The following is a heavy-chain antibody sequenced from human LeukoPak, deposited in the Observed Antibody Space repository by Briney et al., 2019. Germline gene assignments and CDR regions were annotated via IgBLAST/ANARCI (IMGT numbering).Heavy chain of an antibody. D-gene: IGHD4-17*01. Sequence: SETLSLTCAVYGGSFSGYYWSWIRQPPGKGLEWIGEINHSGSTNYNPSLKSRVTISVDTSKNQFSLKLSSVTAADTAVYYCATRTVTENDYWGQGTLVTVSS. J-gene: IGHJ4*02. CDR1: GGSFSGYY. CDR2: INHSGST. CDR3: ATRTVTENDY. V-gene: IGHV4-34*01.